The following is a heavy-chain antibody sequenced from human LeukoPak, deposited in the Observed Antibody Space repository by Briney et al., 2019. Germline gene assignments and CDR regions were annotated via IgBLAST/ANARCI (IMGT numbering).Heavy chain of an antibody. CDR3: AKTEREGIGWYGKNDY. J-gene: IGHJ4*02. CDR2: ISNGGTT. V-gene: IGHV3-23*01. CDR1: GFTFSSYA. Sequence: PGGSLRLSCAASGFTFSSYAVSWVRQAPGKGLEWVSAISNGGTTYYADSVKGRFTISRDNSKNTVNLQANSLRAEDTALYYCAKTEREGIGWYGKNDYWGQGTLVTVSS. D-gene: IGHD6-19*01.